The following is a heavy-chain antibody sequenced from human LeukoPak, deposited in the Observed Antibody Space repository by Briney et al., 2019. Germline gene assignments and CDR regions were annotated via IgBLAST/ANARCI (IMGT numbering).Heavy chain of an antibody. CDR2: ISYDGSNK. V-gene: IGHV3-30-3*01. Sequence: GRSLRLSCAASGFTFSSYAMHWVRQAPGKGLEWVAVISYDGSNKYYADSVEGRFTISRDNSKNTLYLQMNSLRAEDTAVYYCARGGFDIWGQGTMVTVSS. J-gene: IGHJ3*02. CDR3: ARGGFDI. CDR1: GFTFSSYA.